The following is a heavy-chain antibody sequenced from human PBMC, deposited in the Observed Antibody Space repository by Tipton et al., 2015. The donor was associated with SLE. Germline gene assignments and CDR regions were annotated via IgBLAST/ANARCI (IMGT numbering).Heavy chain of an antibody. CDR2: IDRDGSP. J-gene: IGHJ5*02. D-gene: IGHD6-13*01. V-gene: IGHV4-34*01. CDR1: RGSLTGYS. CDR3: ARGSSWYH. Sequence: GLVKPSETLSLVCVVNRGSLTGYSWNWIRQFPGKGLEWIGEIDRDGSPNYKSSLQNRVTMSVDRSATQFSRKLSSVTAADTAVYYYARGSSWYHWGQGTLVTVSS.